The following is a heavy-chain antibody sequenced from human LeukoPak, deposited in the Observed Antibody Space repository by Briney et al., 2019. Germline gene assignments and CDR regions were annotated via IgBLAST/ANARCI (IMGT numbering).Heavy chain of an antibody. CDR1: GGSFNGYY. Sequence: SETLSLTCAVYGGSFNGYYWSWIRQPPGKGLEWIGEINHSGSTNYNPSLKSRVTISVDTSKNQFSLKLSSVTAADTAVYYCARGVETGTTGYLDYWGQGTLVTVSS. D-gene: IGHD1-7*01. CDR2: INHSGST. V-gene: IGHV4-34*01. CDR3: ARGVETGTTGYLDY. J-gene: IGHJ4*02.